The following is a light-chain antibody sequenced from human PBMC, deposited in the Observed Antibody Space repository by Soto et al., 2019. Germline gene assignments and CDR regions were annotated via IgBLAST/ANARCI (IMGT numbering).Light chain of an antibody. J-gene: IGLJ2*01. CDR3: QSYDSSLSGSRV. CDR1: SSNIGAGYD. Sequence: QHVLTQPPSVSGAPGQRVTISCTGSSSNIGAGYDVHWYQQLPGTAPKLLIHSNTNRPSGVPDRFSGSKSGTSASLAITGLQAEDEADYYCQSYDSSLSGSRVFGGGTKLTVL. V-gene: IGLV1-40*01. CDR2: SNT.